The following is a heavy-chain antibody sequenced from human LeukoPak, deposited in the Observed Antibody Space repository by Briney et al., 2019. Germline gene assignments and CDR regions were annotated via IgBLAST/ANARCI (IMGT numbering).Heavy chain of an antibody. D-gene: IGHD3-16*01. CDR2: ISSGSSYI. Sequence: GGSLRLSCAASGFTFSSYSMNWVRQAPGKGLEWVSCISSGSSYIYYADSVKGRFTTSRDNAKNSLYLQMNSLRADDTAVYYCARDAGRGDYWGRGALVTVSS. V-gene: IGHV3-21*01. CDR3: ARDAGRGDY. J-gene: IGHJ4*02. CDR1: GFTFSSYS.